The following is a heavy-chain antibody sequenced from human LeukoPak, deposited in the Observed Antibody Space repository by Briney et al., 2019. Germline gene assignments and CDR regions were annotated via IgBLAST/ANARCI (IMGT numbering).Heavy chain of an antibody. CDR1: GFTFSNYC. V-gene: IGHV3-7*01. D-gene: IGHD5-18*01. Sequence: GGSLRLSCAASGFTFSNYCMSWVRQAPGKGLEWVVNIKQDGSEKYYVDSGKGRFTISRDNPKNSLSLQMNSLRAEDTAVYYCARASPERGYSYGPLDNYFDYWGPGTLVTVSS. CDR3: ARASPERGYSYGPLDNYFDY. J-gene: IGHJ4*02. CDR2: IKQDGSEK.